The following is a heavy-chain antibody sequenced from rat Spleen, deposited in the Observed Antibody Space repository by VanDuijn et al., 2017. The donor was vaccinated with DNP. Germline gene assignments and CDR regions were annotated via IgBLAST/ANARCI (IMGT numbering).Heavy chain of an antibody. CDR1: GFNFNDYW. V-gene: IGHV4-2*01. J-gene: IGHJ2*01. Sequence: EVKLVESGGGLVQPGRSLKLSCTASGFNFNDYWMGWVRQAPGKGLEWIGEINKDSSTIKYIPSLRDKFTISRDNAQNTLYLQMSKLGSEDTATYYCASWAPIAPISTANYWGQGVMVTVSS. CDR3: ASWAPIAPISTANY. CDR2: INKDSSTI. D-gene: IGHD1-2*01.